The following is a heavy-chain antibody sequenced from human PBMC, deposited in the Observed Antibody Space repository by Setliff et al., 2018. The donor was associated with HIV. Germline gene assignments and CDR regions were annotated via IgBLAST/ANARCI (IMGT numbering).Heavy chain of an antibody. D-gene: IGHD4-4*01. V-gene: IGHV3-23*01. CDR1: GFTFSNFA. J-gene: IGHJ2*01. CDR2: ITGSGIST. CDR3: TRDYRNLGFDL. Sequence: GGSLRLSCAASGFTFSNFAINWVRQAPGKGLEWVSTITGSGISTYHADFVKGRFTISRDKSKNTLYLQMNSLRAEDTAVYYCTRDYRNLGFDLWGRGSLVTVSS.